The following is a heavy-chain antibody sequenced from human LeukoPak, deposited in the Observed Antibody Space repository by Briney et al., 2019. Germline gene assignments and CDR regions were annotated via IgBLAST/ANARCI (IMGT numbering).Heavy chain of an antibody. J-gene: IGHJ6*02. V-gene: IGHV3-74*01. CDR2: INSDGSST. CDR3: AKAGGPLGSYYYYGMDV. CDR1: GFTFSSYW. Sequence: QTGGSLRLSCAASGFTFSSYWMHWVRQAPGKGLVWVSRINSDGSSTSYADSVKGRFTISRDNSKNTLYLQMNSLRAEDTAVYYCAKAGGPLGSYYYYGMDVWGQGTTVTVSS. D-gene: IGHD1-26*01.